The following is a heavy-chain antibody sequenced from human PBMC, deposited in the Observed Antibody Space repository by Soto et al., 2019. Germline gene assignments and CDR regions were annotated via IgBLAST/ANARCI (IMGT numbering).Heavy chain of an antibody. CDR2: INPSGGST. CDR1: GYTFTSYG. CDR3: ARDVRVVVTVGYFDY. J-gene: IGHJ4*02. D-gene: IGHD2-21*02. Sequence: ASVKVSCKASGYTFTSYGLSWVQQAPGQGLEWMGIINPSGGSTSYAQKFQGRVTMTRDTSTSTVYMELSSLRSEDTAVYYCARDVRVVVTVGYFDYWGQGTLVTVSS. V-gene: IGHV1-46*01.